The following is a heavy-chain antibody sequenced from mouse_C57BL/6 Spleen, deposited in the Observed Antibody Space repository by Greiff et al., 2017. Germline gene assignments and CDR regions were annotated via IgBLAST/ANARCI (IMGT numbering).Heavy chain of an antibody. V-gene: IGHV5-6*01. Sequence: EVKVVESGGDLVKPGGSLKLSCAASGFTFSSYGMSCVRQTPDKRLEWVATISSGGSYTYYPDSVKGRITISRDNAKNTLYLQMSSLKSEDTAMYYCASGPWDIDDWGQGSTLTVSS. CDR1: GFTFSSYG. CDR3: ASGPWDIDD. D-gene: IGHD4-1*01. CDR2: ISSGGSYT. J-gene: IGHJ2*01.